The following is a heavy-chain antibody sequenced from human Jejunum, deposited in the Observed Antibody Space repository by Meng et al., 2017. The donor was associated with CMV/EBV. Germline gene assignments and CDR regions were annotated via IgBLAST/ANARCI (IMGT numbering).Heavy chain of an antibody. CDR2: ITLSGNTA. D-gene: IGHD6-13*01. CDR3: SRDRWSEGSADV. J-gene: IGHJ3*01. Sequence: AGFSLRSQGMNWVRPAPGKGLEWVASITLSGNTAYYAESMKGRFTISKDNSKNTLYLQMTSLTGDDTAVYYCSRDRWSEGSADVWGQGTVVTVSS. V-gene: IGHV3-23*01. CDR1: GFSLRSQG.